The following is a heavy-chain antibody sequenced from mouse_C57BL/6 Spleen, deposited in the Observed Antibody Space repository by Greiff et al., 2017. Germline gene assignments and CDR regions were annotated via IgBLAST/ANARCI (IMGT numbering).Heavy chain of an antibody. J-gene: IGHJ2*01. D-gene: IGHD2-3*01. V-gene: IGHV3-6*01. Sequence: EVQLQQSGPGLVKPSQSLSLTCSVTGYSITSGYYWNWIRQFPGNKLEWMGYISYDGSNNYNPSLKNRISITRDTSKNQFFLKLNSVTTEDTATYYCARNPLYDGYFYFDYWGQGTTLTVSS. CDR2: ISYDGSN. CDR3: ARNPLYDGYFYFDY. CDR1: GYSITSGYY.